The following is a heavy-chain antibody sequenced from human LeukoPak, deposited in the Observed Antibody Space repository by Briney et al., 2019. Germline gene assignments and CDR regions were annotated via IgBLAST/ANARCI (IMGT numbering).Heavy chain of an antibody. CDR3: ASNLIAARRGYLDY. Sequence: ASVTVSFKASGYTFTSYYMHWVRQPPGQGHEWMGIMNPSGGRTSYSQKFQGRVTITRDTSTSTVYMELSSLRSEDTAVYYCASNLIAARRGYLDYWGQGTLVTVSS. CDR2: MNPSGGRT. CDR1: GYTFTSYY. J-gene: IGHJ4*02. D-gene: IGHD6-6*01. V-gene: IGHV1-46*01.